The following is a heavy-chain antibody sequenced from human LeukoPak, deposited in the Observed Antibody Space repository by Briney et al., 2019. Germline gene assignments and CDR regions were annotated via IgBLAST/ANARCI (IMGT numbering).Heavy chain of an antibody. CDR3: FGYSYGPGRNDY. D-gene: IGHD5-18*01. J-gene: IGHJ4*02. CDR1: GFTFDDYG. CDR2: INWNGGST. Sequence: RPGGSLRLSCAASGFTFDDYGMSWVRQAPGKGLEWVSGINWNGGSTGFADSVKGRFTISRDNAKNSLYLQMNSLRIEDTALYYCFGYSYGPGRNDYWGQGTLVTVSS. V-gene: IGHV3-20*04.